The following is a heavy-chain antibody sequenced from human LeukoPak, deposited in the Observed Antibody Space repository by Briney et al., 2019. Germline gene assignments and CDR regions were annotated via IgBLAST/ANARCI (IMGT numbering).Heavy chain of an antibody. CDR3: ARDRRSYYDSSGYYGTFFDY. V-gene: IGHV3-11*04. Sequence: PGGFLRLSCAASGFTFSDYYMSWIRQAPGKGLEWVSYISSSGSTIYYADSVKGRFTISRDNAKNSLYLQMNSLRAEDTAVYYCARDRRSYYDSSGYYGTFFDYWGQGTLVTVSS. J-gene: IGHJ4*02. CDR1: GFTFSDYY. CDR2: ISSSGSTI. D-gene: IGHD3-22*01.